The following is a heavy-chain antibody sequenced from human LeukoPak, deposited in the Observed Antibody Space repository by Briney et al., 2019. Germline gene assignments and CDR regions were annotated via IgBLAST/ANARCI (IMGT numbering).Heavy chain of an antibody. Sequence: GGSLRLSCAASGFTFSSYTMNWVRQAPGKGLEWVSSISSSSGYIYYADSVKGRFTISRDNVKNSLYLQMNSLRAEDTAVYYCARDGGYCSGGSCYSLHFYYYMDVWGKGTTVTVSS. J-gene: IGHJ6*03. CDR1: GFTFSSYT. CDR2: ISSSSGYI. CDR3: ARDGGYCSGGSCYSLHFYYYMDV. V-gene: IGHV3-21*01. D-gene: IGHD2-15*01.